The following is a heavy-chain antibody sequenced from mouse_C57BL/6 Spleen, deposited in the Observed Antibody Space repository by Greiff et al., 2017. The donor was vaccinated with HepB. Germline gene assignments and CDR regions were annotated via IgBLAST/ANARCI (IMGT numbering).Heavy chain of an antibody. J-gene: IGHJ1*03. V-gene: IGHV1-7*01. D-gene: IGHD1-1*01. CDR3: AGGYGSSFFYFDV. Sequence: QVQLQQSGAELAKPGASVKLSCKASGYTFTSYWMHWVKQRPGQGLEWIGYINPSSGYTKYNQKFKDKATLTADKSSSTAYMQLSSLTYEDSAVYYCAGGYGSSFFYFDVWGTGTPVTVSS. CDR2: INPSSGYT. CDR1: GYTFTSYW.